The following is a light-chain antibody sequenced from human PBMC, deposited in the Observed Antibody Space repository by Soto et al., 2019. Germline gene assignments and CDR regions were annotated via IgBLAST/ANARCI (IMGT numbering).Light chain of an antibody. V-gene: IGLV2-8*01. CDR1: SSDVGGYNY. J-gene: IGLJ2*01. Sequence: QSALTQPASVSGSPGQSITISCTGTSSDVGGYNYVSWYQQHPGKAPKLMIYEVRERPSGVPDRFSGCKSGNTASLTVSGLQAEDEADYYCSSYAGNNNLLFGGGTKLTVL. CDR3: SSYAGNNNLL. CDR2: EVR.